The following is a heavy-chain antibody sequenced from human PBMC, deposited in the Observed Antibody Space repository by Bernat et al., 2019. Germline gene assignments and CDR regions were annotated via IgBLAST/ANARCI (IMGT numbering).Heavy chain of an antibody. V-gene: IGHV3-23*01. CDR3: AKESPRLDY. CDR1: GFSFSSYA. CDR2: ISGSGHST. Sequence: EVQLLESGGGLLQPGGSLRLSCAASGFSFSSYAMSWVRQAPGKGLEWVSSISGSGHSTHYADSVKGRFTISRDNFKNTLYLQMNILRAEDTAIYYCAKESPRLDYWGQGPLVTVSS. J-gene: IGHJ4*02.